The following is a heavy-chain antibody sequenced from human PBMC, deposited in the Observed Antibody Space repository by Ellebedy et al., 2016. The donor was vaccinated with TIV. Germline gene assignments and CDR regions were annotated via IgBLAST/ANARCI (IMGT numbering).Heavy chain of an antibody. CDR2: IYSGGDR. Sequence: GESLKIPCAASGFTVNNNYMRWFRQAPGKGLEWVSLIYSGGDRYYADSVKGRFTISRDNSNNTVYLQMNSLRVEDTAVYYCARDRHCVGGRCYSVWGQGTLVTVSS. CDR3: ARDRHCVGGRCYSV. D-gene: IGHD2-15*01. CDR1: GFTVNNNY. V-gene: IGHV3-53*01. J-gene: IGHJ4*02.